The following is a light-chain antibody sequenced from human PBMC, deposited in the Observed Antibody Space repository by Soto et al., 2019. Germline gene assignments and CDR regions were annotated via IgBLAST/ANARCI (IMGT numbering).Light chain of an antibody. CDR2: GNS. CDR1: SSNIGANFD. J-gene: IGLJ2*01. V-gene: IGLV1-40*01. Sequence: QSALTQPASVSGAPGQTITISCSGSSSNIGANFDVHWYQQLPGTAPKLLIYGNSNRPSGVPDRFSGFKSGTSASLVITGFHANDEGHYYCQSFTNTLTLFGGGTKLTVL. CDR3: QSFTNTLTL.